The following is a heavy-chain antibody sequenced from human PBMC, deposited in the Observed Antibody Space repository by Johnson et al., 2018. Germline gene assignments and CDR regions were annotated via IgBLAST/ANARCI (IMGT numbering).Heavy chain of an antibody. CDR3: ARCMYGMDV. Sequence: QVQLVQSGGGLVKPGGSLRLSCAASGFTFSDYYMSWIRQAPGKGLEWVSYISPRTNTISYVDSVKGRLTISRDNAKNSLYLQMNSLGAEDSAVYYCARCMYGMDVWGQGTTVTVSS. CDR1: GFTFSDYY. V-gene: IGHV3-11*01. J-gene: IGHJ6*02. CDR2: ISPRTNTI.